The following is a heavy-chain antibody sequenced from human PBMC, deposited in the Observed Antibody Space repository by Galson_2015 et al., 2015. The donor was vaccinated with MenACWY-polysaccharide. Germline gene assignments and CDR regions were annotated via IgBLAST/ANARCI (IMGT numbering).Heavy chain of an antibody. CDR2: ISGSGNSA. CDR1: GFTFRTFP. J-gene: IGHJ4*02. D-gene: IGHD3-22*01. CDR3: AKSSGDGVTVFATVPTAPES. V-gene: IGHV3-23*01. Sequence: SLRLSCAASGFTFRTFPMNWVRQTPGKGLEWVAGISGSGNSAFYADSVRGRFTISRDNSRNTLYLQMNSLRADDTALYYCAKSSGDGVTVFATVPTAPESWGQGTLVTVSS.